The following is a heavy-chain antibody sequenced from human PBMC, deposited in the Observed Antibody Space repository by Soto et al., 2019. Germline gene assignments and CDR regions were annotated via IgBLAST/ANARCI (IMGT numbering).Heavy chain of an antibody. D-gene: IGHD3-3*01. Sequence: WPHQETGKGLESMGWISVYNGNTNYAQKFQDRVTMTTDTSTSTVYMELRGLRSDDTAVYYCARDVVSSRGLRCLEWYIGYRGQGTSVTVSS. V-gene: IGHV1-18*01. CDR2: ISVYNGNT. CDR3: ARDVVSSRGLRCLEWYIGY. J-gene: IGHJ6*01.